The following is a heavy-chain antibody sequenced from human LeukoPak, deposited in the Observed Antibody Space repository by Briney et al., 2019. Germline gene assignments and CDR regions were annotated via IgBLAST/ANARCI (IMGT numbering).Heavy chain of an antibody. D-gene: IGHD3-10*01. V-gene: IGHV4-30-4*07. CDR1: GGSISSGGYS. CDR3: ARKGIPHTGKTYFDY. Sequence: PSETLSLTCAVSGGSISSGGYSWSWIRQPPGKGLEWIGYIYYSGSTYYNPSLKSRVTISVHTSKNQFSLKLSSVTAADTAVYYCARKGIPHTGKTYFDYWGQGTLVTVSS. J-gene: IGHJ4*02. CDR2: IYYSGST.